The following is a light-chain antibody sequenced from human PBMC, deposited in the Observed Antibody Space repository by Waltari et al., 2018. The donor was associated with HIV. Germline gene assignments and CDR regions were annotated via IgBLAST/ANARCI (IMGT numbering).Light chain of an antibody. V-gene: IGLV3-10*01. CDR2: EDS. CDR1: ALPKKY. CDR3: YSTDSSGNHV. J-gene: IGLJ1*01. Sequence: SYELTQPPSVSVSPGQTARIPCSGDALPKKYAYWYQQKSGQAPVVVIYEDSKRPSGIPERFSGSSSGTMATLTISGAQVEDEADYYCYSTDSSGNHVFGTGTKVTVL.